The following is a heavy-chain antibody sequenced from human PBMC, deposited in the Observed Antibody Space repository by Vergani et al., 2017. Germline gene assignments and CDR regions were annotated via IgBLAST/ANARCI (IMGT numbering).Heavy chain of an antibody. D-gene: IGHD2-15*01. Sequence: QVQLQESGPGLVKPSETLSLTCTVSGGSISSYYWSWIRQPPGKGLEWIGYIYYSGSTHYDPSLKSRVTISVDTSKKPFSLKLSSVTAADTAVYYCARDQRDCSGGSCYSGNWFNPWGQGTLVTVSS. V-gene: IGHV4-59*01. CDR1: GGSISSYY. J-gene: IGHJ5*02. CDR3: ARDQRDCSGGSCYSGNWFNP. CDR2: IYYSGST.